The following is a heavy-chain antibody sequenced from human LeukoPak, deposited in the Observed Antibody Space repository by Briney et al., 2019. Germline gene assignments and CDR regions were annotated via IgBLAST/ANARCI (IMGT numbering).Heavy chain of an antibody. D-gene: IGHD3-22*01. V-gene: IGHV3-21*04. CDR1: GFTFSSYS. CDR2: IGSSISYI. CDR3: ARRRAYDNSGPYPFDY. Sequence: PGGSLRLSCAASGFTFSSYSMNWVRQAPGEGLEWVSFIGSSISYISYADSVKGRFTISRDNAKNSLYLQVNSLRAEDTAVYYCARRRAYDNSGPYPFDYWGQGTLVTVSS. J-gene: IGHJ4*02.